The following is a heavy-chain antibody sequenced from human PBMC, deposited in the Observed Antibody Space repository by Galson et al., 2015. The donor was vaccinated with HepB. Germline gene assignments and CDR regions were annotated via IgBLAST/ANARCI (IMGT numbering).Heavy chain of an antibody. V-gene: IGHV3-64D*06. J-gene: IGHJ4*02. CDR2: ISSNGGST. Sequence: SLRLSCAASGFTFSSYAMHWVRQAPGKGLEYVSAISSNGGSTYYADSVKGRFTISRDNSKNTLYLQMSSLRAEDTAVYYCVKEGGIEYCSGGSCYSNFPYYFDYWGQGTLVTVSS. D-gene: IGHD2-15*01. CDR3: VKEGGIEYCSGGSCYSNFPYYFDY. CDR1: GFTFSSYA.